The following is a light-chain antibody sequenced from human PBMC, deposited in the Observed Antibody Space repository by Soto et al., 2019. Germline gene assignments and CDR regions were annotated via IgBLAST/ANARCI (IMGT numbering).Light chain of an antibody. Sequence: DIQMTQSPSSVSASVGDRVTITCRASQGISTWLAWYHQKLGKAPKLLIYGASSLQSGVPSRYSGSGSGTDFTLTISNLQPEDFATYYCQQANSFPLSFGQGTRLEI. V-gene: IGKV1D-12*01. CDR1: QGISTW. CDR2: GAS. CDR3: QQANSFPLS. J-gene: IGKJ5*01.